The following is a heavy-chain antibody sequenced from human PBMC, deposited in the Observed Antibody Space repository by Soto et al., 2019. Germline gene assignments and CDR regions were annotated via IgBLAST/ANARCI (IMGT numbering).Heavy chain of an antibody. CDR3: ARVSGSYYRDAFDI. CDR1: GYTFTSYG. CDR2: ISAYNGNT. D-gene: IGHD1-26*01. V-gene: IGHV1-18*04. Sequence: GASVKVSCKASGYTFTSYGISWVRQAPGQGLEWMGWISAYNGNTNYAQKLQGRVTMTTDTSASTAYMELRSLRSDDTAVYYCARVSGSYYRDAFDIWGQGTMVTVS. J-gene: IGHJ3*02.